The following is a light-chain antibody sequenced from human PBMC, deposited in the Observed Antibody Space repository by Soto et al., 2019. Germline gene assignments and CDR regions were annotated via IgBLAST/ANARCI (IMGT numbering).Light chain of an antibody. Sequence: EIVLTQSPGTLSVSPGGRATLSCRASQSISDTLAWYQQKPGQAPRLLIYGASTRAPGFPARFSGSGSGTDFTLTISRLEPEDFAVYYCHQYGSSPLFGQGTKVDIK. CDR1: QSISDT. J-gene: IGKJ1*01. CDR2: GAS. V-gene: IGKV3-20*01. CDR3: HQYGSSPL.